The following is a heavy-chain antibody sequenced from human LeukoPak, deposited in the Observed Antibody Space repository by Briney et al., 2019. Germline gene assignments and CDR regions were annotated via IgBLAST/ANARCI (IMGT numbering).Heavy chain of an antibody. Sequence: ASVKVSCKASGYTFTSYGISWVRQAPGQGLEWMGIINPSGGSTSYAQKFQGRVTMTRDTSTSTVYMELSSLRSEDTAVYYCARGPRLLRYVDWLSDPNWFDPWGQGTLVTVSS. CDR2: INPSGGST. CDR1: GYTFTSYG. CDR3: ARGPRLLRYVDWLSDPNWFDP. J-gene: IGHJ5*02. D-gene: IGHD3-9*01. V-gene: IGHV1-46*01.